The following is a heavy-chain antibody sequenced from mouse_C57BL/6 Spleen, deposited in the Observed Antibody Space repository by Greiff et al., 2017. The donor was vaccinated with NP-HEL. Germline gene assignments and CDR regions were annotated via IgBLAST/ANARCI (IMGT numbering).Heavy chain of an antibody. CDR2: IYPGDGDT. CDR3: ARSYYGNYFYAMDY. V-gene: IGHV1-82*01. J-gene: IGHJ4*01. CDR1: GYAFSSSW. D-gene: IGHD2-10*01. Sequence: VQLVESGPELVKPGASVKISCKASGYAFSSSWMNWVKQRPGKGLEWIGRIYPGDGDTNYNGKFKGKATLTADKSSSTAYMQLSSLTSEDSAVYFCARSYYGNYFYAMDYWGQVTSVTVSS.